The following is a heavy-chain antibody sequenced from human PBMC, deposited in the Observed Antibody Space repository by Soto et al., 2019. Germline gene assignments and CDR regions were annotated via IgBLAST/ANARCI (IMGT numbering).Heavy chain of an antibody. Sequence: EVQLVQSGAEVKKPGESLKISCKGSGYSFTSYWIGWVRQMPGKGLEWMGIIYPGDSDTRYSPSFQGQVTISADKSISTAYLQWSSLKASDTAMYYCARHRGLYGDYVMTMGWFDPWGQGTLVTVSS. CDR1: GYSFTSYW. CDR2: IYPGDSDT. V-gene: IGHV5-51*01. J-gene: IGHJ5*02. CDR3: ARHRGLYGDYVMTMGWFDP. D-gene: IGHD4-17*01.